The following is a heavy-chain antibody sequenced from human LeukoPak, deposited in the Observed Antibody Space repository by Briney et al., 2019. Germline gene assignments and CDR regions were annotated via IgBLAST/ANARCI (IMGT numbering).Heavy chain of an antibody. V-gene: IGHV1-2*02. J-gene: IGHJ6*03. CDR2: INPNSGGT. Sequence: ASVKVSCKASGYTFTGYYMHWVRQAPGQGLEWMGWINPNSGGTNYAQKFQGRVTMTRDTSIGTAYMELSRLRSDDTAAYYCAREIQDYYYYTDVWGKGTTVTVSS. CDR3: AREIQDYYYYTDV. CDR1: GYTFTGYY.